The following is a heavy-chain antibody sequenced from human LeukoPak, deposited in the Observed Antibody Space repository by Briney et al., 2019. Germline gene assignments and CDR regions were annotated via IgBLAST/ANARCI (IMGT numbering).Heavy chain of an antibody. CDR2: MWPGGST. Sequence: GGSLRLSCAVSGFTVSSKYMTWVRQAPGKGLEWVSVMWPGGSTKYAESVKDRFSISRDNSQNTVHLQMNSLRVEDTAMYFCAAGGYYFDSWGRGTLVTVSS. D-gene: IGHD3-10*01. CDR3: AAGGYYFDS. CDR1: GFTVSSKY. V-gene: IGHV3-66*02. J-gene: IGHJ4*02.